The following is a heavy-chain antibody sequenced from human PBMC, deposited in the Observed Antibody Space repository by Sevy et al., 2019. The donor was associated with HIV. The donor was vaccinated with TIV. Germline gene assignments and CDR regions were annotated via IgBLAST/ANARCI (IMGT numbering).Heavy chain of an antibody. CDR3: ASNYDILTGYVYYYYMDV. Sequence: ASVKVSCKASGGTFSSYAISWVRQAPGQGLEWMGGIIPIFGTANCAQKFQGRVTITADKSTSTAYMELSSLRSEDTAVYYCASNYDILTGYVYYYYMDVWGKGTTVTVSS. D-gene: IGHD3-9*01. J-gene: IGHJ6*03. V-gene: IGHV1-69*06. CDR1: GGTFSSYA. CDR2: IIPIFGTA.